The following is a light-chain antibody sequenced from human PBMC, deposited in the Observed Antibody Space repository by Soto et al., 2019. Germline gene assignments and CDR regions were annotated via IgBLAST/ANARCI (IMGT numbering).Light chain of an antibody. CDR2: DAS. Sequence: EIVLTQSPGTLSLSPGERATLSCRASQTISSYLAWYQHKPGQAPRLLIYDASSRATGIPDMFSGSGSGTDFTLTISRLEPEDFAVYYCQQYLSSPPYGFGQGTKLEIK. CDR1: QTISSY. J-gene: IGKJ2*03. CDR3: QQYLSSPPYG. V-gene: IGKV3-20*01.